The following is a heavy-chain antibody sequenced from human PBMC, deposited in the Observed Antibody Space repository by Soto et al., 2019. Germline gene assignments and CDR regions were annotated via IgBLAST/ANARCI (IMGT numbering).Heavy chain of an antibody. D-gene: IGHD1-20*01. CDR2: INPNSGGT. Sequence: QVQLVQSGAEVKKPGASVKVSCKASGYTFTGYYMHWVRQAPGQGLEWMGWINPNSGGTNYAQKFQGRVTMTRDTSISTAYMELSRLRSDATAVYYCARNNRIPTFPAPSAFDPWGQGTLVTVSS. J-gene: IGHJ5*02. V-gene: IGHV1-2*02. CDR1: GYTFTGYY. CDR3: ARNNRIPTFPAPSAFDP.